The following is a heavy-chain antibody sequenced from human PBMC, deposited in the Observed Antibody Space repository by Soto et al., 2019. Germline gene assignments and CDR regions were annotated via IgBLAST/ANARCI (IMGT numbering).Heavy chain of an antibody. J-gene: IGHJ6*02. CDR1: GFTFSSYD. D-gene: IGHD6-6*01. Sequence: GGALRLSCAASGFTFSSYDMHWVRQSTGKGLEWVSAIGTAGDTYYPGSVKGRFTISRENAKNSLYLQMNSLRAGDTAVYYCARGGSIAALSYYYGMDVWGQGTTVTVSS. CDR3: ARGGSIAALSYYYGMDV. V-gene: IGHV3-13*01. CDR2: IGTAGDT.